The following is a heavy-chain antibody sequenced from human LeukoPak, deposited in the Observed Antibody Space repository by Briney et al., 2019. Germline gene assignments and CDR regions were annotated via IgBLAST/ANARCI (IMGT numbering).Heavy chain of an antibody. CDR3: AKGEKY. Sequence: GGSLRLSCAASGFTFSTYSINWVRQAPGKGLEWVSVIYSGGSTYYADSVKGRFTISRDNSKNTLYLQMNSLRAEDTAVYYCAKGEKYWGQGTLVTVSS. D-gene: IGHD1-26*01. CDR1: GFTFSTYS. J-gene: IGHJ4*02. V-gene: IGHV3-66*01. CDR2: IYSGGST.